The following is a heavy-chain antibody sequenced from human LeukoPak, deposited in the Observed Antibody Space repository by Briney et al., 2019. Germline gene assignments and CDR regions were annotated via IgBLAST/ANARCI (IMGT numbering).Heavy chain of an antibody. CDR2: IYHNGNT. CDR3: AIGRKWFLGY. D-gene: IGHD3-22*01. Sequence: PSGTLSLTCAVSDGSITSSHWWSWVRQPPGKGLEWIGEIYHNGNTNYNPSLKSRVTISLDKSKSQFSLKLTSVTAADTAVYYCAIGRKWFLGYWGQGTLVTVSS. CDR1: DGSITSSHW. V-gene: IGHV4-4*02. J-gene: IGHJ4*02.